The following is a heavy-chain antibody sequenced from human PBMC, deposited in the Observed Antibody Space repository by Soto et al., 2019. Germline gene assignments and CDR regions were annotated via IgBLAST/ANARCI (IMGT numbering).Heavy chain of an antibody. V-gene: IGHV1-69*01. CDR2: IIPIFGTA. D-gene: IGHD2-2*01. Sequence: QVQLVQSGAEVKKPGSSVKVSCKASGGTFSSYAISWVRQAPGQGLEWMGGIIPIFGTANYAQKFQGRVTFTADESTSTAYMELSSLRSEETAVYYCARDGRVVVVPAAVGDYYGMDVWGQGTTVTVSS. CDR3: ARDGRVVVVPAAVGDYYGMDV. J-gene: IGHJ6*02. CDR1: GGTFSSYA.